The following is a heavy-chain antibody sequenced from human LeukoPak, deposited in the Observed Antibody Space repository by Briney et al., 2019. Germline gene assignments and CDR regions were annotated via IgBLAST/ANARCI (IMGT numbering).Heavy chain of an antibody. V-gene: IGHV1-18*01. CDR2: SSAYNGNT. J-gene: IGHJ4*02. CDR1: GYTFTSYG. Sequence: GASVKVSCKGSGYTFTSYGISWVRQAPGQGLEWMGWSSAYNGNTNYEQKLQGRVTMTTDTSTRTAYMELRSLRSDDTAVYYCARVAGSSDIFDYWGQGTLVTVSS. D-gene: IGHD6-19*01. CDR3: ARVAGSSDIFDY.